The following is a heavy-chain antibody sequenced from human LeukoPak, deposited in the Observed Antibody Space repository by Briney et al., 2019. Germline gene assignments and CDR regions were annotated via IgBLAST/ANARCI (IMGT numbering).Heavy chain of an antibody. CDR3: ARAPYSSSWHYFDY. D-gene: IGHD6-13*01. CDR2: ISYDGSNQ. V-gene: IGHV3-30*02. Sequence: GGSLRLSCAASGFTFSSYDIHWVRQAPGKGPEWVALISYDGSNQYYVDSVKGRFTISRDNSKNTLYLQMNSLRAEDTAVYYCARAPYSSSWHYFDYWGQGTLVTVSS. J-gene: IGHJ4*02. CDR1: GFTFSSYD.